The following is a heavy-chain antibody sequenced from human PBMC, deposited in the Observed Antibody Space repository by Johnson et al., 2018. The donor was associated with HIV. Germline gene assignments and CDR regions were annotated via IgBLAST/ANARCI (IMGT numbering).Heavy chain of an antibody. CDR3: ARDTSIAAARAFDI. CDR1: GFTFSSYA. CDR2: ISSNGGST. D-gene: IGHD6-6*01. Sequence: VQLVESGGGLVKPGGSLRLSCAASGFTFSSYAMHWVRQAPGKGLEYVSAISSNGGSTYYANSVKGRFTISRDNSKNTLYLQMGSLRAEDTAVYYCARDTSIAAARAFDIWGQGTMVTVSS. J-gene: IGHJ3*02. V-gene: IGHV3-64*01.